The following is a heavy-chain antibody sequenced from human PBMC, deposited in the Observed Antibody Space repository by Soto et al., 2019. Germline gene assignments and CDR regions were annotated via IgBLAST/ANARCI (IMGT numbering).Heavy chain of an antibody. CDR3: ASLTRDFWSGPYWYFDL. J-gene: IGHJ2*01. Sequence: QVQLVQSGAEVKKPGSSVKVSCKASGGTFSSYAISWVRQAPGQGLEWMGGIIPIFGTANYAQKFQGRVTITADESTSTAYMELSSLRSEDTAVYYCASLTRDFWSGPYWYFDLWGGGTLVTVSS. D-gene: IGHD3-3*01. CDR1: GGTFSSYA. V-gene: IGHV1-69*12. CDR2: IIPIFGTA.